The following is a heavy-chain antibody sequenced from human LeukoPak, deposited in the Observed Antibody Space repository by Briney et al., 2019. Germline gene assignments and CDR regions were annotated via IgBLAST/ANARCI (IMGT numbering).Heavy chain of an antibody. CDR1: GGSLDTGSYY. CDR2: ISASGIT. Sequence: KPSETLSLTCTVSGGSLDTGSYYRSWIRQPAGKGPEWIGRISASGITHYNPSLQSRVTISADTARNQFSLKLSSVTAADTAVYYCARNDAASFPVPLAIAPFEYWGPGALVTVSS. J-gene: IGHJ4*02. D-gene: IGHD2/OR15-2a*01. CDR3: ARNDAASFPVPLAIAPFEY. V-gene: IGHV4-61*02.